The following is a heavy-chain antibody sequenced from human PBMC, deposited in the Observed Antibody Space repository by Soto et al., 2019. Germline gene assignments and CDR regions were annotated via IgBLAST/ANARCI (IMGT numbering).Heavy chain of an antibody. V-gene: IGHV3-23*01. CDR1: GFTFSSSA. CDR3: AKDQSSGLYVVFDY. J-gene: IGHJ4*02. D-gene: IGHD6-19*01. CDR2: ISGSGGST. Sequence: GGFRRLSGAASGFTFSSSAMSWVRKCPGKGLEWVSAISGSGGSTYYADSVKGRFTISRDNSNNTLYLQIISLRAGDTAVYYFAKDQSSGLYVVFDYWGQRTLGTGSS.